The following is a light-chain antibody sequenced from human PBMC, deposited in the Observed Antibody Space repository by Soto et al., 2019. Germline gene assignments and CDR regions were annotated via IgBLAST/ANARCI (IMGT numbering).Light chain of an antibody. V-gene: IGKV3-20*01. CDR2: GAS. J-gene: IGKJ4*01. Sequence: EIVMTQSPATLSVSPGERATLSCRASQSVSSNLAWYQQKPGQAPRLLIYGASTRATGIPARFSGSGSGTDFTLTISRLEPEDFAVYYCQHYGRSPFTFGGGAKVDIK. CDR3: QHYGRSPFT. CDR1: QSVSSN.